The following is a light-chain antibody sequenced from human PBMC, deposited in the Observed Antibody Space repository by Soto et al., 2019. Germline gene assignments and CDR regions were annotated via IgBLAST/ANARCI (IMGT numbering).Light chain of an antibody. Sequence: SVLAQSPATLSLSPGKRATRSCRASQSVSSYLAWYQQKPGQAPRLLIYDASNRATGIPARFSGSGSGTDFTLAISSLEPEDFAVYYCQQRSNWPITFGQGTRLEIK. CDR1: QSVSSY. J-gene: IGKJ5*01. V-gene: IGKV3-11*01. CDR3: QQRSNWPIT. CDR2: DAS.